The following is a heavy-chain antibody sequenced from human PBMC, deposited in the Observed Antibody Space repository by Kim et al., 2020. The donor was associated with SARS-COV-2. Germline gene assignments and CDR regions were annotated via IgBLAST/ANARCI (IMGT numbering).Heavy chain of an antibody. V-gene: IGHV3-30-3*01. CDR3: ARDLRRHLGSGSYYPYYFDY. D-gene: IGHD3-10*01. CDR2: ISYDGSNK. Sequence: GGSLRLSCAASGFTFSSYAMHWVRQAPGKGLEWVAVISYDGSNKYYADSVKGRFTISRDNSKNTLYLQMNSLRAEDTAVYYCARDLRRHLGSGSYYPYYFDYWGQGTPVTVSS. CDR1: GFTFSSYA. J-gene: IGHJ4*02.